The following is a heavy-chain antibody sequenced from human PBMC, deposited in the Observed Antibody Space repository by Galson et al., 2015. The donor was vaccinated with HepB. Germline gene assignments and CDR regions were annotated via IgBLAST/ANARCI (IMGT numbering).Heavy chain of an antibody. CDR1: GFTFSSYG. CDR2: IWYDGSNK. V-gene: IGHV3-33*01. CDR3: ARDPVTDTYGAVYFDY. D-gene: IGHD2-21*02. Sequence: SLRLSCAASGFTFSSYGMHWVRQAPGKGLEWVAVIWYDGSNKYYADSVKGRFTISRDNSKNTLYLQMNSLRAEDTAVYYCARDPVTDTYGAVYFDYWGQGTLVTVSS. J-gene: IGHJ4*02.